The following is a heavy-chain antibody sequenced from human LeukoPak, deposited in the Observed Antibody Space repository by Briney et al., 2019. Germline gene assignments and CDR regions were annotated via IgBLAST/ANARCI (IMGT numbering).Heavy chain of an antibody. J-gene: IGHJ1*01. V-gene: IGHV3-30*02. CDR3: AKDYNSNYAEYFQH. CDR1: GFTFSSYG. CDR2: IRYDGSNK. Sequence: GGSLRLSCAASGFTFSSYGMHWVRQAPGKGLEWVAFIRYDGSNKYYADSVKGRFTISRDNSKNTLYLQMNSLRAEDTAVYYCAKDYNSNYAEYFQHWGQGTLVTVSS. D-gene: IGHD4-11*01.